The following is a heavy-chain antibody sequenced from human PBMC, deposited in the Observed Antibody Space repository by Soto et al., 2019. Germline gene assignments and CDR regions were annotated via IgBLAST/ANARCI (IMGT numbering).Heavy chain of an antibody. CDR1: GYTFTHYG. V-gene: IGHV1-18*01. J-gene: IGHJ2*01. CDR2: INSFSGDT. Sequence: QVQLVQSGAGVKKPGASVKVSCKAAGYTFTHYGITWVRQAPGQGLEWMGWINSFSGDTNYPQKLQARLTMTTDTSTNTVYMELRNLRSDDTAVYYCARDLHSGGKYWYFDIWGRGTLVTVSS. CDR3: ARDLHSGGKYWYFDI. D-gene: IGHD2-15*01.